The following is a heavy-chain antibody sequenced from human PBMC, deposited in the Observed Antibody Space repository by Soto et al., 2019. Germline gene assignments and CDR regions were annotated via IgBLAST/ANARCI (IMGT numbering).Heavy chain of an antibody. J-gene: IGHJ4*02. CDR1: GFIFNRYA. V-gene: IGHV3-30-3*01. CDR3: ARSMSGAVPDSFGY. Sequence: QVQLVESGGRVVQPGRSLRLSCAASGFIFNRYAIHWVRQTPGKGLEWVAVISKDGSVQYYADSVRGRFIISRDKSKDTVYLEMNSLRAEDTAVFYCARSMSGAVPDSFGYWGQGTLVTVSS. D-gene: IGHD2-15*01. CDR2: ISKDGSVQ.